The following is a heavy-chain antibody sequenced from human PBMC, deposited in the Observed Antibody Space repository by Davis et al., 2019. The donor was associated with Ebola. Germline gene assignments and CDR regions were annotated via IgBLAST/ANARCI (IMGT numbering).Heavy chain of an antibody. CDR1: GFTFSSYA. Sequence: GGSLRLSCAASGFTFSSYAMHWVRQAPGKGLEWVAVISYDGSNKYYADSVKGRFTISRDNSKNTLYLQMNSLRAEDTAVYYCARWSGMDVWGQGTTVTVSS. J-gene: IGHJ6*02. V-gene: IGHV3-30-3*01. CDR3: ARWSGMDV. CDR2: ISYDGSNK.